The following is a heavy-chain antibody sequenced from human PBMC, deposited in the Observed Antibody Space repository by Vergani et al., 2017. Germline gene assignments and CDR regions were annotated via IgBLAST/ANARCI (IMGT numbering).Heavy chain of an antibody. CDR1: GFTFTSYG. CDR3: ANGPGWAYYYDSSGYPNSGNPNV. J-gene: IGHJ6*02. D-gene: IGHD3-22*01. V-gene: IGHV3-30*02. CDR2: IWSDESRR. Sequence: QVQLVESGGGVVQPGGSLRLSCAASGFTFTSYGMHWVRQAPGKGLEWVASIWSDESRRYYGDSMEGPFTISRDNSKNTLYLQMNSLRAEDTAVYYCANGPGWAYYYDSSGYPNSGNPNVWGQGTTVTVSS.